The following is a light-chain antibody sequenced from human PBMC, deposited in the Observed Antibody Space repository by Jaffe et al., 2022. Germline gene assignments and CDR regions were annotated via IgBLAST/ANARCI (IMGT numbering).Light chain of an antibody. CDR1: QSISSY. CDR3: QQSSNTPWT. V-gene: IGKV1-39*01. Sequence: DIQMTQSPSSLSASVGDRVTITCRASQSISSYLNWYQQKPGKAPKLLMYGASSLQSGVPSRFSGSGSGTDFTLTISSLQPEDFASYFCQQSSNTPWTFGQGTKVEIK. J-gene: IGKJ1*01. CDR2: GAS.